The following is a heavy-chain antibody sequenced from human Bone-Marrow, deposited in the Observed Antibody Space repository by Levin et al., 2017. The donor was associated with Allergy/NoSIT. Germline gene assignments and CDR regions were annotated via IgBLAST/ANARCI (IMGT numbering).Heavy chain of an antibody. J-gene: IGHJ4*02. D-gene: IGHD6-13*01. CDR2: IRNSGST. V-gene: IGHV4-59*01. CDR1: GVSLTPYH. CDR3: AGDSTTWHRAGW. Sequence: PSETLSLTCTVSGVSLTPYHWTWIRQPPGKGLEWIGDIRNSGSTDYNPSLERRVTISLDTSNHQFSLKLTSVTAADTAVYYCAGDSTTWHRAGWWGQGALVTVSS.